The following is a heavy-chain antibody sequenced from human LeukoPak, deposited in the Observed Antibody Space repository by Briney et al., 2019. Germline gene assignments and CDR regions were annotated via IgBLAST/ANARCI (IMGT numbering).Heavy chain of an antibody. V-gene: IGHV3-30*02. Sequence: GGSLRLSCAASGFTFSSYGMHWVRQAPGKGLEWVAFIRYDGSNKCYADSVKGRFTISRDNSKNTLYLQMNSLRAEDTAVYYCAKDYVLGVRGVSPFDYWGQGTLVTVSS. CDR1: GFTFSSYG. J-gene: IGHJ4*02. CDR2: IRYDGSNK. CDR3: AKDYVLGVRGVSPFDY. D-gene: IGHD3-10*01.